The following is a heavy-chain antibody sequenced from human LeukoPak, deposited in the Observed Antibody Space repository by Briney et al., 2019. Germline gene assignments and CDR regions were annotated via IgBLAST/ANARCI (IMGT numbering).Heavy chain of an antibody. Sequence: GGSLRLSCAASGFTFSSYWMSWVRQAPGKGLEWVANIKQGGSEKYYVDSVKGRFTISRDNAKNSLYLQMNSLRAEDTAVYYCARDRAGGYEDYWGQGTLVTVSS. CDR3: ARDRAGGYEDY. CDR1: GFTFSSYW. CDR2: IKQGGSEK. D-gene: IGHD3-16*01. V-gene: IGHV3-7*01. J-gene: IGHJ4*02.